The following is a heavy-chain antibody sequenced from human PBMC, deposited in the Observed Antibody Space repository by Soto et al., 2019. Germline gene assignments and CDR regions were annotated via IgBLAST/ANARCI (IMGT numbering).Heavy chain of an antibody. Sequence: GASVKVSCKASGGTFSSYAISWVRQAPGQGLEWMGGIIPSGGYTTYAQRFLGRVTMTSDTSTSTVHMELGSLTSEDTAVYYCARHETLLGDYDYWGQGTLVTV. CDR2: IIPSGGYT. J-gene: IGHJ4*02. CDR3: ARHETLLGDYDY. CDR1: GGTFSSYA. D-gene: IGHD4-17*01. V-gene: IGHV1-69*10.